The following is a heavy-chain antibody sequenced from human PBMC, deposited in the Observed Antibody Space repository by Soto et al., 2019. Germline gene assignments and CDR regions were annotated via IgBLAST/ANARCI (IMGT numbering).Heavy chain of an antibody. Sequence: ASVKVSCKASGGTFSSYTISWVRQAPGQGLQWMGKINPISGGATHAQKFQDRVTLTRDTSTSTVYMELGSLRSDDTAVYFCARVGNYYGSGTPRPHYNYAMDAWGQGTTVTVSS. V-gene: IGHV1-46*01. CDR2: INPISGGA. CDR3: ARVGNYYGSGTPRPHYNYAMDA. J-gene: IGHJ6*02. D-gene: IGHD3-10*01. CDR1: GGTFSSYT.